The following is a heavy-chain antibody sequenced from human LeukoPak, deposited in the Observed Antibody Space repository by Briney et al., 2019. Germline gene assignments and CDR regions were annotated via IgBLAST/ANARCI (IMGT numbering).Heavy chain of an antibody. CDR3: ARDRDYDILTRYGMDV. CDR1: GYTFTSYG. D-gene: IGHD3-9*01. V-gene: IGHV1-69*13. J-gene: IGHJ6*02. Sequence: VASVKVSCKASGYTFTSYGISWVRQAPGQGLEWMGGIIPIFGTANYAQKFQGRVTITADESTSTAYMELSSLRSEDTAVYYCARDRDYDILTRYGMDVWGQGTTVTVSS. CDR2: IIPIFGTA.